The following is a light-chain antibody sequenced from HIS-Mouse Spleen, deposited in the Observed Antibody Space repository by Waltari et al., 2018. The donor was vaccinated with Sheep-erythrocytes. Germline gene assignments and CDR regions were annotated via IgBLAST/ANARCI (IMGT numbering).Light chain of an antibody. CDR1: SSDVGGYNY. J-gene: IGLJ2*01. V-gene: IGLV2-8*01. CDR3: SSYAGSNNLV. CDR2: EVS. Sequence: QSALTQPPSASGSPGQSVTISCTGTSSDVGGYNYVSWYQQHPGKAPKLRIYEVSKRPPGGTGRVPGLKAGNTAALTVSVLQAEDEADYYCSSYAGSNNLVFGGGTKLTVL.